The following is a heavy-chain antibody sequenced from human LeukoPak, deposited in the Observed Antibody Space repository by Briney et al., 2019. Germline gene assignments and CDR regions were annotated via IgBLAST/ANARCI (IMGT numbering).Heavy chain of an antibody. CDR1: GFTFSNAW. CDR3: TTDYGGSSYVDY. Sequence: GGSLRLSCAASGFTFSNAWMSWVRQAPGKGLEWVGRIKSKTDGGTTDYAAPVKGRFTISRDDSKSTLYLQMNSLKTEDTAVYYCTTDYGGSSYVDYWGQGTLVTVSS. J-gene: IGHJ4*02. CDR2: IKSKTDGGTT. D-gene: IGHD4-23*01. V-gene: IGHV3-15*01.